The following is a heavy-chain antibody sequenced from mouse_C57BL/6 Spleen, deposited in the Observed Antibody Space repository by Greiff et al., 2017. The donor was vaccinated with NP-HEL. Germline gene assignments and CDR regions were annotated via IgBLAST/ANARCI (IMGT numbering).Heavy chain of an antibody. J-gene: IGHJ3*01. CDR2: IYPGSGST. V-gene: IGHV1-55*01. Sequence: QVQLKESGAELVKPGASVKMSCKASGYTFTSYWITWVKQRPGQGLEWIGDIYPGSGSTNYNEKFKSKATLTVDTSSSTAYMQLSSLTSEDSAVYYCARLWGPWFAYWGQGTLVTVSA. CDR3: ARLWGPWFAY. CDR1: GYTFTSYW.